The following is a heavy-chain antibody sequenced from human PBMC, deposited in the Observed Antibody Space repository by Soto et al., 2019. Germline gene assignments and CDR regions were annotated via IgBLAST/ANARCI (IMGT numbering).Heavy chain of an antibody. D-gene: IGHD1-26*01. CDR1: GGTFRTYS. V-gene: IGHV1-69*06. CDR3: ASSSGNNYGVGTNYYFDY. Sequence: QVQLVQSGAEVKKPGSSVKVSCKTSGGTFRTYSIVWVRQAPGEGLEWMGGIIPIFGTANYAQKFQDRVTITADKSTNTAFMELSSLKSEDTAIYYCASSSGNNYGVGTNYYFDYWGQGTLVTVSS. CDR2: IIPIFGTA. J-gene: IGHJ4*02.